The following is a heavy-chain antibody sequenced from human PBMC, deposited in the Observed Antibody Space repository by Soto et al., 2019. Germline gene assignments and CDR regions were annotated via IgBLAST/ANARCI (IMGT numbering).Heavy chain of an antibody. CDR3: ARDGPYSSGWYHMFS. CDR2: IWYDGSNK. J-gene: IGHJ5*02. V-gene: IGHV3-33*01. Sequence: GGSLRLSCAASGLTFSSYGMHWVRQAPGKGLEWVAVIWYDGSNKYYADSVKGRFTISRDNSKNTLYLQMNSLRAEDTAVYYCARDGPYSSGWYHMFSWGQGTLVTVSS. D-gene: IGHD6-19*01. CDR1: GLTFSSYG.